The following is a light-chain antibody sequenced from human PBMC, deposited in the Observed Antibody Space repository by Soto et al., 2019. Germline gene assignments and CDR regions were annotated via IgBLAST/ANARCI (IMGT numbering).Light chain of an antibody. V-gene: IGLV1-47*01. Sequence: QLVLTQPPSASGTPGQRVNISCSGSSSNIGSNYVYWYRQFPGTAPKLLIQRNNQRPSGVPARFSGSKSGTSASLAISGLRSEDEADYYCAAWDDSLNGYVFGTGTKLTVL. J-gene: IGLJ1*01. CDR3: AAWDDSLNGYV. CDR1: SSNIGSNY. CDR2: RNN.